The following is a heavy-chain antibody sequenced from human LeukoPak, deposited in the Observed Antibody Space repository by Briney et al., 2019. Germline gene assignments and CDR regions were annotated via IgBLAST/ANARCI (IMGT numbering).Heavy chain of an antibody. J-gene: IGHJ4*02. CDR2: ISGSDNNT. D-gene: IGHD2-2*01. CDR1: GFTFRRYA. V-gene: IGHV3-23*01. Sequence: RTGGSLRLSCAASGFTFRRYAMNWVRQAPGKGLEWISAISGSDNNTYYADSVKGRFTISRDNSKNTLYLQMNSLRAEDTAVYYCAKNHQKPPIIVVPDVWGQGTLVTVSS. CDR3: AKNHQKPPIIVVPDV.